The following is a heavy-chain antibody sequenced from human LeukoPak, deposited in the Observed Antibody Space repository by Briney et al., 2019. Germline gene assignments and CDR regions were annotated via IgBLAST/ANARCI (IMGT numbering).Heavy chain of an antibody. D-gene: IGHD3-16*02. Sequence: PSETLSLTCTVSGGSISSGSYYWGWIRQPAGKGLVWIGRIYTSGSTNYNPSLKSRVTISVDTSKNQFSLKLSSVTAADTAVYYCARPMITFGGVIATDAFDIWGQGTMVTVSS. CDR2: IYTSGST. CDR3: ARPMITFGGVIATDAFDI. CDR1: GGSISSGSYY. V-gene: IGHV4-61*02. J-gene: IGHJ3*02.